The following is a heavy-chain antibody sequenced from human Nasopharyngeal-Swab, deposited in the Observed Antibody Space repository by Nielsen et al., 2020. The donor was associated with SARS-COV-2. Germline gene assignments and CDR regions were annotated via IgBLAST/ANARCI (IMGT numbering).Heavy chain of an antibody. CDR2: ISWNSGSI. V-gene: IGHV3-9*01. CDR1: GFTFDDYA. CDR3: AKVYSGMGFGIPGPFAI. Sequence: SLKISCAASGFTFDDYAMHWVRQAPGKGLEWVSGISWNSGSIGYADSVKGRFTISRDNAKNSLYLQMNSLRAEDTALYYCAKVYSGMGFGIPGPFAIWGQGTMVTVSS. J-gene: IGHJ3*02. D-gene: IGHD3-10*01.